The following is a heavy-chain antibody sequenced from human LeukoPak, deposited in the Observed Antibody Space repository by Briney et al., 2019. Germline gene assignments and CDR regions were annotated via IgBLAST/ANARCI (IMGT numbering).Heavy chain of an antibody. Sequence: PGGSLRLSCAASGFTFSSYAMSWVRQAPGKGLEWVSAISGSGGSTYYADSVKGRFTISRDNSKNTLYLQMNSLRAEDTAVYYCAKDGGWFGVRSSIYYFDYWGQGTLVTVSS. J-gene: IGHJ4*02. CDR2: ISGSGGST. CDR1: GFTFSSYA. D-gene: IGHD3-10*01. CDR3: AKDGGWFGVRSSIYYFDY. V-gene: IGHV3-23*01.